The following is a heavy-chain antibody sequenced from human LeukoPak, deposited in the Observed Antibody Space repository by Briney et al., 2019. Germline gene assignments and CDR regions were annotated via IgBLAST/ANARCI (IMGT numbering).Heavy chain of an antibody. Sequence: QPGGSLRLSCAASGFTFSSYAMSWVRQAPGKGLEWVSAISGSGGSTYYADSVKGRFTISRDNSKNTLYLQMNSLRAEDTAVYYCAKDSATMVRGVIYYYYGMDVWGQGTTVTVSS. CDR3: AKDSATMVRGVIYYYYGMDV. D-gene: IGHD3-10*01. J-gene: IGHJ6*02. V-gene: IGHV3-23*01. CDR2: ISGSGGST. CDR1: GFTFSSYA.